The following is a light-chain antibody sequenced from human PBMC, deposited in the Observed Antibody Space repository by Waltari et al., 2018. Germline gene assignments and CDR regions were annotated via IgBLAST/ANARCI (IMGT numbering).Light chain of an antibody. V-gene: IGLV2-11*01. CDR1: SSNVGGYNY. J-gene: IGLJ2*01. CDR3: CSCADSYTLI. Sequence: QSALTQPRSVSGSPGQSVTISCTGTSSNVGGYNYVSWYQQHPGKAPKFIIYDVTKKPSGLPDRFSASKSVNTASLTISGVQAEDDAEYYCCSCADSYTLIFGGGTKLSVL. CDR2: DVT.